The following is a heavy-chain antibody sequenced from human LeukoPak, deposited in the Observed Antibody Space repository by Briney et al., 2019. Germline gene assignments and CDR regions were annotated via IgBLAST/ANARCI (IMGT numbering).Heavy chain of an antibody. D-gene: IGHD3-10*01. CDR3: ASHRTVLLWFAEDAFDI. J-gene: IGHJ3*02. Sequence: PGGSLRLSCAASGFTFSSYWMSWVRQAPGKGLEWVANIKQDGSEKYYVDSVKGRFTISRDNAKNSLYLQMNSLRAEDTAVYYCASHRTVLLWFAEDAFDIWGQGTMVTVSS. CDR2: IKQDGSEK. V-gene: IGHV3-7*01. CDR1: GFTFSSYW.